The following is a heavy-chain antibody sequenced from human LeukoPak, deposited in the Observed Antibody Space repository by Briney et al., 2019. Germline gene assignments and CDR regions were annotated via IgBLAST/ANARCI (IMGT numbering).Heavy chain of an antibody. D-gene: IGHD6-19*01. CDR3: ARERVPYSSGFGAEHPYAPWFDP. CDR1: GFTFSSYG. J-gene: IGHJ5*02. Sequence: GGSLRLSCAASGFTFSSYGMHWVRQAPGKGLEWVAFIRYDGSNKYYADSVKGRFTISRDNSKNTLYLQMNSLRAEDTAVYYCARERVPYSSGFGAEHPYAPWFDPWGQGTLVTVSS. V-gene: IGHV3-30*02. CDR2: IRYDGSNK.